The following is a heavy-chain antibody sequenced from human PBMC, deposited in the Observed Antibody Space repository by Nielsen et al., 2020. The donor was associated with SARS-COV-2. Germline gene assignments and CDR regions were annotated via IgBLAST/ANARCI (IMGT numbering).Heavy chain of an antibody. CDR3: ARGPFWDFWSGYYLITMVRGDYYYYYGMDV. Sequence: ASVKVSCKASGYTFTSYAMNWVRQAPGQGLEWMGWINTNTGNPTYAQGFTGRFVFSLDTSVSTAYLQISSLKAEDTAVYYCARGPFWDFWSGYYLITMVRGDYYYYYGMDVWGQGTTVTVSS. V-gene: IGHV7-4-1*02. CDR1: GYTFTSYA. CDR2: INTNTGNP. J-gene: IGHJ6*02. D-gene: IGHD3-10*01.